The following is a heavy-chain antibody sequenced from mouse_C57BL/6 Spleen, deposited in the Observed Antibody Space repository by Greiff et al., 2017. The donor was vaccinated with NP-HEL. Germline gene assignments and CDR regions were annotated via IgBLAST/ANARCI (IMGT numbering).Heavy chain of an antibody. CDR3: ARRGIPYYFDY. J-gene: IGHJ2*01. CDR2: IDPSDSYT. V-gene: IGHV1-69*01. Sequence: QVQLQQPGAELVMPGASVKLSCKASGYTFTSYWMHWVKQRPEQGLEWIGEIDPSDSYTNYNQKFKGKSTLTVDKSSSTAYMQLSSLTSEDSAVYYCARRGIPYYFDYWGQGTTLTGFS. CDR1: GYTFTSYW.